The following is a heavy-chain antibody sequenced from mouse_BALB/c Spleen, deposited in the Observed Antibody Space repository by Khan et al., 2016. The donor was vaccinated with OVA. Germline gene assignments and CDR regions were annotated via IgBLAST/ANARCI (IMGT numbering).Heavy chain of an antibody. V-gene: IGHV2-6-1*01. CDR3: ARQPYYHYNIMDY. CDR2: IWSDGST. J-gene: IGHJ4*01. D-gene: IGHD2-10*01. CDR1: GFSLTHYG. Sequence: QVQLQQSGPGLVAPSQSLSITCTISGFSLTHYGVHWVRQPPGKGLEWLVVIWSDGSTTYNSALKSRLTVDKDNSKSHVFLKMNSLQTDDTAMYFCARQPYYHYNIMDYWGQGTSVTVSS.